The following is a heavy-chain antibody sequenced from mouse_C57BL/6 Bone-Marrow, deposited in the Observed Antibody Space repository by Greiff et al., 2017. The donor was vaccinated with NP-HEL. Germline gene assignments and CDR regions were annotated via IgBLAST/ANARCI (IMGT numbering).Heavy chain of an antibody. CDR3: ATITTVPYWYFDV. Sequence: EVLLVESGGGFVKPGGSLKLSCAASGFTFSDYGMHWVRQAPEKGLEWVAYISSGSSTIYYADTVKGRFTISRDNAKKTLFLQMTSLRSEDTAMYYCATITTVPYWYFDVWGTGTTVTVSS. D-gene: IGHD1-1*01. CDR2: ISSGSSTI. V-gene: IGHV5-17*01. CDR1: GFTFSDYG. J-gene: IGHJ1*03.